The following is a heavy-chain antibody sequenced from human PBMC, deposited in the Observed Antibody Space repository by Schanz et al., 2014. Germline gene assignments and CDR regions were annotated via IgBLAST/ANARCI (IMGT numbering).Heavy chain of an antibody. CDR1: GFSFSSYA. D-gene: IGHD6-25*01. CDR3: AKVRYSSGWRGDYFDE. Sequence: EVQLLESGGGLVQPGGSLRLSCATSGFSFSSYAINWVRQAPGKGLEWVSGISGSGASTYYADSVKGRFTVSRDNAENALYLQMNSLRAEDTAVYYCAKVRYSSGWRGDYFDEWGQGTLVTVAS. J-gene: IGHJ4*02. CDR2: ISGSGAST. V-gene: IGHV3-23*01.